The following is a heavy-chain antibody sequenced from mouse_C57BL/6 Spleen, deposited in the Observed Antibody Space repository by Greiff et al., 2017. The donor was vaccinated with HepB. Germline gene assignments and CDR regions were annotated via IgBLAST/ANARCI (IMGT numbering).Heavy chain of an antibody. CDR3: AREGYGSFAY. V-gene: IGHV5-4*01. CDR2: ISDGGSYT. CDR1: GFTFSSYA. Sequence: EVMLVESGGGLVKPGGSLKLSCAASGFTFSSYAMSWVRQTPEKRLEWVATISDGGSYTYYPDNVKGRFTISRDNAKNNLYLQMSHLKSEDTAMYYCAREGYGSFAYWGQGTLVTVSA. D-gene: IGHD2-10*02. J-gene: IGHJ3*01.